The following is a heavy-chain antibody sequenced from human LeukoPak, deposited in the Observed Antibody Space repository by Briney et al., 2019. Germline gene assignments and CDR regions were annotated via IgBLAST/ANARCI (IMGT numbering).Heavy chain of an antibody. CDR1: GGSISSSDYY. J-gene: IGHJ5*02. Sequence: SETLSLTCTVSGGSISSSDYYWGWIRQPPGMGLEWIGSIYFGGSTYYNPSLKSRVTISVDTSMNQFSLKLSFVTTADTAVYYCARALGYCSGGSCTRGYNWFDPWGQGTLVTVSS. CDR2: IYFGGST. CDR3: ARALGYCSGGSCTRGYNWFDP. V-gene: IGHV4-39*01. D-gene: IGHD2-15*01.